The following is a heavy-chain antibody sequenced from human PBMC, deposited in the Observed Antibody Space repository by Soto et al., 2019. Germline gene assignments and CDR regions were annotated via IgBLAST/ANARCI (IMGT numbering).Heavy chain of an antibody. CDR1: GGSISSSSYY. CDR3: ARRGYSSGWYSAWFDP. CDR2: IYYSGST. J-gene: IGHJ5*02. D-gene: IGHD6-19*01. V-gene: IGHV4-39*01. Sequence: PSETLSLTCTVSGGSISSSSYYWGWIRQPPGKGLEWIGSIYYSGSTYYNSSLKSRVTISVDTSKNQFSLKLSSVTAADTAVYYCARRGYSSGWYSAWFDPWGQGTLVTVSS.